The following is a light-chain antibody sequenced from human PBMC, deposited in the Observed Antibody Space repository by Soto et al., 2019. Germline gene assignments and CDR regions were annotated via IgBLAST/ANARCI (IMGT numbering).Light chain of an antibody. V-gene: IGLV2-14*01. CDR1: SSDVGGYKY. J-gene: IGLJ1*01. CDR2: EVR. CDR3: SSYTSSSTLV. Sequence: QSVLTQPASVSGSPGQSITISCTGTSSDVGGYKYVSWSQQRPGKAPKLMIYEVRNRPSGVSNRFSGSKSGNTASLTISELQAEDEADYYCSSYTSSSTLVFGTGTKVTVL.